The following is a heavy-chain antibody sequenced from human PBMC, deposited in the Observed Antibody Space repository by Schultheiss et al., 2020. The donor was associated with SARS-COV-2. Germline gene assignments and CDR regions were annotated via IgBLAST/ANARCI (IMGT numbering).Heavy chain of an antibody. Sequence: GGSLRLSCAASGFTFSSYAMSWVRQAPGKGLEWVSAISGNGSKTHYADSVKGRFTISRDNSKNTLYLQMNSLRAEDTAVYYCARDRRVVVITFSMDVWGQGTTVTVSS. CDR2: ISGNGSKT. J-gene: IGHJ6*02. CDR3: ARDRRVVVITFSMDV. V-gene: IGHV3-23*01. D-gene: IGHD3-22*01. CDR1: GFTFSSYA.